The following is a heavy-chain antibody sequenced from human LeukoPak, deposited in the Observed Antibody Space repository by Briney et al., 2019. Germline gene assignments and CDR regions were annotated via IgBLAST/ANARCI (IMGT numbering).Heavy chain of an antibody. Sequence: GGSLRLSCAASGFTFSSYEMNWVRRAPGKGLEWVSYISSSGSTIYYADSVKGRFTISRDNSKNTLYLQINSLRAEDTAVYYCARCGGDCYYYYYYYMDVWGKGTTVTVSS. CDR3: ARCGGDCYYYYYYYMDV. CDR1: GFTFSSYE. D-gene: IGHD2-21*02. V-gene: IGHV3-48*03. CDR2: ISSSGSTI. J-gene: IGHJ6*03.